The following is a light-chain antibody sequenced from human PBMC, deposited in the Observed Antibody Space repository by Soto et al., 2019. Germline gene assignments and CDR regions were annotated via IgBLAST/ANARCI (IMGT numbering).Light chain of an antibody. Sequence: SYVVTQPPSVSVAPGQTARITCGGDNIGSKSMHWYQQKPGQAPVLVVYDNTDRASGIPERFSGSNSGNTATLTITRVEAGDEADYCCQVWDSSSDPHFVFGTGTKVTVL. J-gene: IGLJ1*01. CDR1: NIGSKS. V-gene: IGLV3-21*02. CDR3: QVWDSSSDPHFV. CDR2: DNT.